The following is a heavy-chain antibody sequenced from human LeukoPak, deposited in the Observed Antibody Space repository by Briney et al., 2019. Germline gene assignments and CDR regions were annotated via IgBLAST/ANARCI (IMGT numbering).Heavy chain of an antibody. CDR3: ANPSLTGAFDI. CDR1: GFTFSSYA. J-gene: IGHJ3*02. CDR2: ISSNGGST. Sequence: PGGSLRLSCSASGFTFSSYAMHWVRQAPGKGLEYVSAISSNGGSTYYADSVKGRFTISRDNSKNTLYLQMNSLRAEDTAVYYCANPSLTGAFDIWGQGTMVTVSS. D-gene: IGHD1-14*01. V-gene: IGHV3-64*04.